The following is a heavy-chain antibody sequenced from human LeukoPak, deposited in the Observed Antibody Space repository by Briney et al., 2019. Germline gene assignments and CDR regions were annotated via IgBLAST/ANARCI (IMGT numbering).Heavy chain of an antibody. Sequence: PVWSLRLSCAASGFTFSSYAMSWVRQAPGKGLEWVSTISGSGGSTYYADSVKGRFTISRDNSKNTLYLQMNSLKAEDTAVYYCAKHTPWSGYYYYYMDVWGKGTSVSVSS. CDR3: AKHTPWSGYYYYYMDV. D-gene: IGHD1-14*01. J-gene: IGHJ6*03. V-gene: IGHV3-23*01. CDR2: ISGSGGST. CDR1: GFTFSSYA.